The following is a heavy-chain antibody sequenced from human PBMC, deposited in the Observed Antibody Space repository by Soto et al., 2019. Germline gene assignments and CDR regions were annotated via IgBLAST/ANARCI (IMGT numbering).Heavy chain of an antibody. D-gene: IGHD1-26*01. CDR2: ISAYNGNT. CDR1: GYTFTNYG. CDR3: ARDPSIVGASALDN. Sequence: ASVKVSCKASGYTFTNYGISWVRQAPGQGLEWMGWISAYNGNTNYAQKVQGRVTMTTDTSTSTAYMELRSLRSDDTALYYCARDPSIVGASALDNWGQGTLVTVS. J-gene: IGHJ4*02. V-gene: IGHV1-18*01.